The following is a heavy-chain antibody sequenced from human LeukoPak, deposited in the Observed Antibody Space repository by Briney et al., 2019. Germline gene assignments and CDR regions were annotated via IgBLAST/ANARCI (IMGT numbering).Heavy chain of an antibody. CDR2: IYHSGST. V-gene: IGHV4-38-2*02. CDR1: GYSISSGYY. CDR3: ARDGLHHNWFDP. D-gene: IGHD4-11*01. J-gene: IGHJ5*02. Sequence: SETLSLTCAVSGYSISSGYYWGWIRQPPGKGLEWIGSIYHSGSTYYNPSLKSRVTVSVDTSKTQFSLNLSSVTAADTAVYYCARDGLHHNWFDPWGQGTLVTVSS.